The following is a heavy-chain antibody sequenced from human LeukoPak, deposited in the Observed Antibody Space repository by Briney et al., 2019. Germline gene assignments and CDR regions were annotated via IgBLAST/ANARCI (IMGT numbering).Heavy chain of an antibody. Sequence: PSETLSLTCTVSGGSISSYYWSWVRQPPGKGLEWIGYIYYSGSTNYNPSLKSRVTISVDTSKNQFSLKLSSVTAADTAVYYCARVPYYYDSSGYNAYFVYWGQGTLVTVSS. CDR3: ARVPYYYDSSGYNAYFVY. CDR2: IYYSGST. CDR1: GGSISSYY. V-gene: IGHV4-59*01. D-gene: IGHD3-22*01. J-gene: IGHJ4*02.